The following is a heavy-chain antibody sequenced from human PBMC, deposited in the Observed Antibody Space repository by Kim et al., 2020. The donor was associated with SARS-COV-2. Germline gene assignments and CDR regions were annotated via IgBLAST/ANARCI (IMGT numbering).Heavy chain of an antibody. CDR3: AGGVVPAVNNYYYYGMDV. D-gene: IGHD2-2*01. Sequence: GGSLRLSCAASGFTFSDYYMSWIRQAPGKGLEWVSYISSSGSTIYYADSVKGRFTISRDNAKNSLYLQMNSLRAEDTAVYYCAGGVVPAVNNYYYYGMDVWGQGTTVTVSS. J-gene: IGHJ6*02. CDR2: ISSSGSTI. V-gene: IGHV3-11*01. CDR1: GFTFSDYY.